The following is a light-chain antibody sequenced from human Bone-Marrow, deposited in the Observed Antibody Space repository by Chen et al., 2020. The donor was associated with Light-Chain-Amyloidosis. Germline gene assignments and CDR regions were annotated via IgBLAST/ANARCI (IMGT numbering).Light chain of an antibody. CDR1: QSISNY. CDR3: QQSYNTPYT. J-gene: IGKJ2*01. CDR2: GAS. Sequence: DNQMTQSPSSLSASVGDRVTITCRASQSISNYLNWYQHTPGNAPKLLIYGASSLQSGVPSRFSGSGSGTDFTLTISSLQPEDFATYHCQQSYNTPYTFGQGTKLEIK. V-gene: IGKV1-39*01.